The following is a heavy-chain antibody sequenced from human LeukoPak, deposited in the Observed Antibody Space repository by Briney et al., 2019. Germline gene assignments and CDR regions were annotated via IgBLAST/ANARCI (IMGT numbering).Heavy chain of an antibody. CDR3: ARLSFQSSSSS. V-gene: IGHV4-39*01. CDR2: FYYTGSGST. J-gene: IGHJ4*02. D-gene: IGHD6-6*01. Sequence: SETLSLTCTVSGASISTSSYYWGWIRQLPGKGLEWIGSFYYTGSGSTYYNPSLKNRVTISVDTPRSQFSVKLSSVTAADTAVYYCARLSFQSSSSSWGQGTLVTVSS. CDR1: GASISTSSYY.